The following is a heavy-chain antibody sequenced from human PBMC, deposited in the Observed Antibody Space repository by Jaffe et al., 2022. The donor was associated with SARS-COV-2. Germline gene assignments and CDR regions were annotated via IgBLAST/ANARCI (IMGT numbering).Heavy chain of an antibody. D-gene: IGHD6-13*01. CDR3: GRGWAEIDY. J-gene: IGHJ4*02. CDR2: MKEDGGEI. CDR1: GFTFGTYW. V-gene: IGHV3-7*03. Sequence: EVHLVESGGGLVQPGGSLRLSCAASGFTFGTYWMTWVRQAPGKRLEWVANMKEDGGEIYYLDSVKGRFTISRDNAKNSLYLQMNSLRVEDTAVYYCGRGWAEIDYWGQGTLVTVSS.